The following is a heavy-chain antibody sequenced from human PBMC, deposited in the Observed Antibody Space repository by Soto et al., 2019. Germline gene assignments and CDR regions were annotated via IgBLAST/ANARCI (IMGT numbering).Heavy chain of an antibody. CDR2: ISDSGGST. J-gene: IGHJ4*02. D-gene: IGHD6-6*01. V-gene: IGHV3-23*01. CDR3: AKRPYSSSSWGRNYFDY. Sequence: EVQLLESGGGLVQPGGSLRLSCAASGFTFSSYAMSWVRQAPGKGLEWVSTISDSGGSTNYADSVKGRFTISRDKSKNTLSLQMNSLRAEDTAVYYCAKRPYSSSSWGRNYFDYWGQGTLVTVSS. CDR1: GFTFSSYA.